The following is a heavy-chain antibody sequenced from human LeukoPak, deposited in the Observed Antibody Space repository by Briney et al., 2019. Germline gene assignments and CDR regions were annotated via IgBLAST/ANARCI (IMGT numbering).Heavy chain of an antibody. CDR3: ARASTELWADFDY. D-gene: IGHD5-18*01. V-gene: IGHV3-33*01. J-gene: IGHJ4*02. Sequence: GRSLRLSCAASGFTFSSYGMHWVRQAPGKGLEWVAVIWYDGSNKYYADSVKGRFTISRDNSKNTLYLQMNSLRAEDTAVYYCARASTELWADFDYWGQGTLVIVSS. CDR1: GFTFSSYG. CDR2: IWYDGSNK.